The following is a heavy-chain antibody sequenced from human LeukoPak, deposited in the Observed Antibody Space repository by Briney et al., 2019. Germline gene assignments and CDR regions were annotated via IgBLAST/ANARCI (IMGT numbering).Heavy chain of an antibody. J-gene: IGHJ4*02. Sequence: SGTLSLTCAVSGGSISSSNWWSWVRQPPGKGLEWIGEIYHSGSTNYNPSLKSRVTISVDKSKNQFSLKLSSVTAADTAVYYCARDGYYGSGSYTIDYWGQGTLVTVSS. CDR1: GGSISSSNW. CDR3: ARDGYYGSGSYTIDY. D-gene: IGHD3-10*01. V-gene: IGHV4-4*02. CDR2: IYHSGST.